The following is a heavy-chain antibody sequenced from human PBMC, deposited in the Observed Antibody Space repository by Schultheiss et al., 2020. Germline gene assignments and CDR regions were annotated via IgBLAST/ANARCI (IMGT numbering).Heavy chain of an antibody. J-gene: IGHJ4*02. CDR2: ISSSSSTI. V-gene: IGHV3-48*02. CDR1: GFTFSNAW. D-gene: IGHD6-19*01. Sequence: GESLKISCAASGFTFSNAWMSWVRQAPGKGLEWVSYISSSSSTIYYADSVKGRFTISRDNAKNSLYLQMNSLRDEDTAVYYCARGFSSGWHEADYWGQGTLVTGSS. CDR3: ARGFSSGWHEADY.